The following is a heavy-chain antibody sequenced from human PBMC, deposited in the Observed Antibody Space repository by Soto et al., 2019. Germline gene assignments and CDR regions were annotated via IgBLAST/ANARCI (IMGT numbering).Heavy chain of an antibody. CDR2: INAGNGNT. J-gene: IGHJ3*02. CDR1: GYTFNSYA. V-gene: IGHV1-3*01. Sequence: ASVKVSCKASGYTFNSYAMHWVRQAPGQRLEWMGWINAGNGNTKYSQKFQGRVTITRDTSASTAYMELSSLRSEDTAVYYCAKLMGPISSSWYLGAFDIWGQGTMVTVSS. D-gene: IGHD6-13*01. CDR3: AKLMGPISSSWYLGAFDI.